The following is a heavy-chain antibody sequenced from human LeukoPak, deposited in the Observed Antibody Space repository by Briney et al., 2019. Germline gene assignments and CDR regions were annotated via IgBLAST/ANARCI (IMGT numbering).Heavy chain of an antibody. V-gene: IGHV1-69*13. CDR3: ASDPCSSTSCPAEYFQH. CDR1: GGTFSSYA. D-gene: IGHD2-2*01. Sequence: SVKVPCKASGGTFSSYAISWVRQAPGQGLEWMGGIIPIFGTANYAQKFQGRVTITADESTSTAYMELSSLRSEDTAVYYCASDPCSSTSCPAEYFQHWGQGTLVTVSS. J-gene: IGHJ1*01. CDR2: IIPIFGTA.